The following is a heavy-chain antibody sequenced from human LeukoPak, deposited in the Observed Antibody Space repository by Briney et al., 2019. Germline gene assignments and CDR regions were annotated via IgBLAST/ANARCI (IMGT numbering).Heavy chain of an antibody. J-gene: IGHJ4*02. CDR2: ISSSSYI. Sequence: GGSLRLSCAASGFTFSSYSMNWVRQAPGKGLEWVSSISSSSYIYYADSVKGRFTISRDNAKNSLYLQMNSLRAEDTAVYYCARPASRGSRYDVFDYWGQGTLVTVSS. CDR1: GFTFSSYS. D-gene: IGHD6-13*01. CDR3: ARPASRGSRYDVFDY. V-gene: IGHV3-21*01.